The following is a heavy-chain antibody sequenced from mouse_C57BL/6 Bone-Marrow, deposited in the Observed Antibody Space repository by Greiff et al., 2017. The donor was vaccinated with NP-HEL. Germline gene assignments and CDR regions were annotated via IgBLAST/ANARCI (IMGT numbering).Heavy chain of an antibody. D-gene: IGHD1-1*01. CDR3: TTPYYYGSSHWYFDV. J-gene: IGHJ1*03. CDR1: GFNIKDDY. Sequence: VQLKQSGAELVRPGASVKLSCTASGFNIKDDYMHWVKQRPEQGLEWIGWIDPENGDTAYASKFQGKATITADTSSNTAYLQLSSLTSEDTAVYYCTTPYYYGSSHWYFDVWGTGTTVTVSS. V-gene: IGHV14-4*01. CDR2: IDPENGDT.